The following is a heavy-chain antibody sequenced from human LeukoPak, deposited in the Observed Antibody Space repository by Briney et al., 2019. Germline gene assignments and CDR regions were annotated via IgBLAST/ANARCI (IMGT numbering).Heavy chain of an antibody. Sequence: PGGSLRLSCAASGFTFDDYAMHWVRQAPGKGLEWVSGISWNSGSIGYADSVKGRFTISRDNAKNSLYLQMNSLRAEDTALYYCAKAEQQWLVPHFDYWGQGTLVTVSS. J-gene: IGHJ4*02. D-gene: IGHD6-19*01. CDR2: ISWNSGSI. V-gene: IGHV3-9*01. CDR1: GFTFDDYA. CDR3: AKAEQQWLVPHFDY.